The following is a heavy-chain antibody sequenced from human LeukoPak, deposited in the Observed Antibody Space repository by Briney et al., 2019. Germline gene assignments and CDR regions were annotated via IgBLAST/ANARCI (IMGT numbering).Heavy chain of an antibody. J-gene: IGHJ3*02. CDR2: STGTGYST. CDR3: VKGVRMRVTSAFDI. D-gene: IGHD1-26*01. CDR1: EFTFSNYA. V-gene: IGHV3-23*01. Sequence: GGSLRLSCAASEFTFSNYAMSWVRQAPGKGLEWVSGSTGTGYSTYYADSVKGRFTISRDNSKNTLYLQMNSLRAEDTAVYYCVKGVRMRVTSAFDIWGQGTMVTVSS.